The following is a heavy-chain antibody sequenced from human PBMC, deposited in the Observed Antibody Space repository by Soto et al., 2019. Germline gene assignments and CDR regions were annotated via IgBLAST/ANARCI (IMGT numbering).Heavy chain of an antibody. CDR3: AKSETSSGWSYFDY. D-gene: IGHD6-19*01. Sequence: TGGSLRLSCAASGFTFDDYAMHWVRQAPGKGLEWVSGISWNSGSIGYADSVKGRFTISRDNAKNSLYLQMNSLRAEDTALYYCAKSETSSGWSYFDYWGQGTLVTVSS. CDR2: ISWNSGSI. J-gene: IGHJ4*02. V-gene: IGHV3-9*01. CDR1: GFTFDDYA.